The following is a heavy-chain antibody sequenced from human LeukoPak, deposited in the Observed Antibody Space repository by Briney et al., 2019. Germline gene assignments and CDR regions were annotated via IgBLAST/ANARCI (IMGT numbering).Heavy chain of an antibody. CDR1: GGSFSGYY. CDR3: ARVQYYGSGMTFDP. V-gene: IGHV4-59*01. J-gene: IGHJ5*02. Sequence: SETLSLTCAVYGGSFSGYYWSWIRQPPGKGLEWIGYIYYSGSTNYNPSLKSRVTISVDTSKNQFSLKLSSVTAADTAVYYCARVQYYGSGMTFDPWGQGTLVTVSS. D-gene: IGHD3-10*01. CDR2: IYYSGST.